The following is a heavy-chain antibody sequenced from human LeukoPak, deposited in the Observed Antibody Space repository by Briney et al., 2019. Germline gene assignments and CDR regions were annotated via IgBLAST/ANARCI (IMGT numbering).Heavy chain of an antibody. Sequence: GGSLRLSCAASGFTFSSYGMHWVRQAPGKGLEWVSAISGSGGSTYYADSVKGRFTISRDNAKNSLYLQMNSLRAEDTAVYYCARDHHRRLYDSQARDTFDIWGQGTMVTVSS. CDR1: GFTFSSYG. CDR3: ARDHHRRLYDSQARDTFDI. CDR2: ISGSGGST. J-gene: IGHJ3*02. V-gene: IGHV3-23*01. D-gene: IGHD3-22*01.